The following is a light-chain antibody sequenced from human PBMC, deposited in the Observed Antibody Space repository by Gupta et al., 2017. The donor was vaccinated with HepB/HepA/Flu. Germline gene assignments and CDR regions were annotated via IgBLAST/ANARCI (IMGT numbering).Light chain of an antibody. Sequence: DIQMTQSPSTLSASVGDRVTITCRDSQSISSWLAWYQEKPGKAPKLLIYNASSLESGVPSRFSGSGSGTEFTLTISSLQPDDFAIYYCQQYNSYPVTFGQGTKVEIK. V-gene: IGKV1-5*03. CDR2: NAS. CDR3: QQYNSYPVT. J-gene: IGKJ1*01. CDR1: QSISSW.